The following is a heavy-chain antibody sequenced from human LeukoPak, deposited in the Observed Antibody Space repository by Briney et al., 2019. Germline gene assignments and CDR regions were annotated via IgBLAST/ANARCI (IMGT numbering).Heavy chain of an antibody. CDR2: IYHSGST. CDR3: ARHIDYYDSSGYFSWFDP. Sequence: SETLSLTCAVSGYSISSGYYWGWIRQPPGKGLEWIGSIYHSGSTYYNPSLKSRVTISVDTSKNQFSPKLSSVTAADTAVYYCARHIDYYDSSGYFSWFDPWGRGTLVTVSS. D-gene: IGHD3-22*01. J-gene: IGHJ5*02. CDR1: GYSISSGYY. V-gene: IGHV4-38-2*01.